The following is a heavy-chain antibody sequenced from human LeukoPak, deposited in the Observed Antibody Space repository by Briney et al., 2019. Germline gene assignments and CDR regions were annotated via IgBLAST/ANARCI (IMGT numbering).Heavy chain of an antibody. D-gene: IGHD6-19*01. J-gene: IGHJ4*02. CDR3: ARGIAVGWEKCYFDY. CDR1: GGSISSYY. Sequence: SETLSLTCTVSGGSISSYYWSWIRQPPGKGLEWIGYIYYSGSTNYNPSLKSRVTISVDTSKNQFSLKLSSVTAADTAMYYCARGIAVGWEKCYFDYWGQGTLVTVSS. V-gene: IGHV4-59*08. CDR2: IYYSGST.